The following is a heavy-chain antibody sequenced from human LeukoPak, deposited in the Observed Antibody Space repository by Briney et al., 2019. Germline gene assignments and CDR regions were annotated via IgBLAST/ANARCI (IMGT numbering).Heavy chain of an antibody. CDR2: IWYDGSNK. Sequence: QSGGSLRLSCAASGFTFESYTIHWVRQAPGKGLEWVAVIWYDGSNKYYADSVKGRFTISKDNSKNTLYLQMNSLRAEDTAVYYCARDLGYCSGGSCYPRGFDYWGQGTLVTVSS. J-gene: IGHJ4*02. CDR1: GFTFESYT. V-gene: IGHV3-33*08. CDR3: ARDLGYCSGGSCYPRGFDY. D-gene: IGHD2-15*01.